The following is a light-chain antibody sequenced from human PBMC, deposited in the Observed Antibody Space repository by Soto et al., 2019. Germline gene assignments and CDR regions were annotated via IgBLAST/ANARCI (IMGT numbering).Light chain of an antibody. CDR1: SSDVGGYNY. J-gene: IGLJ2*01. V-gene: IGLV2-14*01. CDR2: DVS. Sequence: QSALTQPASVSGSPGQSITISFTGTSSDVGGYNYVSWYQQHPGKAPKLMIYDVSSRPPGVSNRFSGSKSGNTAPLTISGLQAEDEADYYCSSYTSSSTLVFGGGTKLTVL. CDR3: SSYTSSSTLV.